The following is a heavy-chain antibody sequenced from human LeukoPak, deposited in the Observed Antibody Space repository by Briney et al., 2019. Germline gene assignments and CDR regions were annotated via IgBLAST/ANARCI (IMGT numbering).Heavy chain of an antibody. J-gene: IGHJ3*02. D-gene: IGHD2/OR15-2a*01. CDR1: GFTFNTYT. CDR3: ASLSMAMAFDI. CDR2: ISGSSGII. Sequence: GGSLRLSCAASGFTFNTYTMNWVRQAPGKGLEWVSYISGSSGIIDYADSVRGRFTISRDNAKNSLYLQMNSLRAEDTAVYYCASLSMAMAFDIWGQGTMVTVSS. V-gene: IGHV3-48*01.